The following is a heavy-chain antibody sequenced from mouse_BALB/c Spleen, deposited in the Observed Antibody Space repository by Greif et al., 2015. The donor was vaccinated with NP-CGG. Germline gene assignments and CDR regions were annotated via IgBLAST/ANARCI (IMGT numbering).Heavy chain of an antibody. CDR2: IWSGGST. V-gene: IGHV2-2*02. J-gene: IGHJ4*01. CDR3: ARNYGNYYYAMDY. CDR1: GFSLTGYG. Sequence: VKVVESGPGLVQPSQSLSITCTVSGFSLTGYGVHWVRQSPGKGLEWLGVIWSGGSTDYNAAFISRLSISKDNSKSQVFFKMNSLQANDTAIYYCARNYGNYYYAMDYWGQGTSVTVSS. D-gene: IGHD2-1*01.